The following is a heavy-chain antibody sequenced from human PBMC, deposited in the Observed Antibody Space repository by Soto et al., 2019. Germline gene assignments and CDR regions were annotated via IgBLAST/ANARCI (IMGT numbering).Heavy chain of an antibody. CDR2: IYPDDSDT. J-gene: IGHJ3*02. CDR1: GYIFTNYW. D-gene: IGHD2-15*01. Sequence: PGESLKISCKGSGYIFTNYWIGWVRQMPGKGLEWMGIIYPDDSDTRYSPSFQGQVTILAGKSISTAYLQWSSLKASDTAMYYCARRGYCSGDGCHSNAFDIWGQGTMVTVSS. CDR3: ARRGYCSGDGCHSNAFDI. V-gene: IGHV5-51*01.